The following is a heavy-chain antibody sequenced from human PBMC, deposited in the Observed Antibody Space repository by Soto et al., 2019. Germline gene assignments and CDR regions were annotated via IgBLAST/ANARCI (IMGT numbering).Heavy chain of an antibody. J-gene: IGHJ3*02. V-gene: IGHV3-9*01. D-gene: IGHD3-10*01. CDR3: ANGLSGSFDI. CDR2: ISWNSGSI. Sequence: VQLVESGGGLVQPGRSLRLSCAASGFTFDDYAMHWVRQAPGKGLEWVSGISWNSGSIDYADAVKGRLTISRDNANNALYLQMNSLRAEDTGLYCCANGLSGSFDIWGQGTMVTVSS. CDR1: GFTFDDYA.